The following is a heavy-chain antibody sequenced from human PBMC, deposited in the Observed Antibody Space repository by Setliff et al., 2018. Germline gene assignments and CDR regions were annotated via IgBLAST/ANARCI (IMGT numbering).Heavy chain of an antibody. CDR2: INHTGST. J-gene: IGHJ4*02. Sequence: SETLSLTCAASGGTFSYYYWTWIRQSPGKGLEWIGEINHTGSTKYNPSLNSRLTMSVDTSMNQFSLNLNSVTAADTAVYYCARDRTYYASGTYTRWFDYWGQGTLVTVSS. CDR3: ARDRTYYASGTYTRWFDY. D-gene: IGHD3-10*01. CDR1: GGTFSYYY. V-gene: IGHV4-34*10.